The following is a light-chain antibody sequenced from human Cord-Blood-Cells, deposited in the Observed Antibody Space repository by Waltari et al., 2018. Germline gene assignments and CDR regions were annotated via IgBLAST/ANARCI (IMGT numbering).Light chain of an antibody. CDR1: QGISSY. J-gene: IGKJ4*01. CDR2: SAS. V-gene: IGKV1-27*01. CDR3: QRTYNGTRAT. Sequence: DIQLTQSPSSLAASVRDRVTITFRVSQGISSYLNWYRQKQRKVPKLLIYSASNLQSGGLPRFSSSGSGTDVYLTISSLQPEDVATYYGQRTYNGTRATFGGGTKVEIK.